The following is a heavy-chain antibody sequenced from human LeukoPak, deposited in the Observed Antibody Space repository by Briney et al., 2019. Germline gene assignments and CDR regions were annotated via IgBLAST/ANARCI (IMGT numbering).Heavy chain of an antibody. CDR2: IYYSGST. J-gene: IGHJ4*02. V-gene: IGHV4-59*01. D-gene: IGHD3-16*01. CDR1: GGSISSYY. CDR3: ARGGIRNCFDY. Sequence: PSETLSLTCTVSGGSISSYYWSWIRQPPGKGLEWIGYIYYSGSTNYNPSLKSRVTISVDTSKNQFSLKLSSVTAADTAVYYCARGGIRNCFDYWGQGTLVTVSS.